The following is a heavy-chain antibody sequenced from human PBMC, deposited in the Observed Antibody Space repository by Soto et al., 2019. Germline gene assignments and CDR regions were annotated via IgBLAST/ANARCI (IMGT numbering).Heavy chain of an antibody. CDR2: MNPNSGNT. D-gene: IGHD1-1*01. Sequence: QVQLVQSGAEVKKPGASVKVSCKASGYTFNSYDINWVRQATGQGLEWMGWMNPNSGNTGYAQKFQDRITMTSNTSTSTAYMELSSLRSEDTAVYYCAREVRSRRLDYWGQGTLVTVSS. CDR1: GYTFNSYD. V-gene: IGHV1-8*01. J-gene: IGHJ4*02. CDR3: AREVRSRRLDY.